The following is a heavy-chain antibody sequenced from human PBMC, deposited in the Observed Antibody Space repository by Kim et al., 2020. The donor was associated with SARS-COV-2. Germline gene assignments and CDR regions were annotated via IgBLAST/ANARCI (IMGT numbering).Heavy chain of an antibody. CDR3: ASIQRTLGIPGD. D-gene: IGHD2-2*01. CDR2: IYYSGST. CDR1: GGSISSSSYY. V-gene: IGHV4-39*01. Sequence: SETLSLTCTVSGGSISSSSYYWGWIRQPPGKGLEWIGSIYYSGSTYYNPSLKSRVTISVDTSKNQFSLKLSSVTAADTAVYYCASIQRTLGIPGDWGQGTLVTVSS. J-gene: IGHJ4*02.